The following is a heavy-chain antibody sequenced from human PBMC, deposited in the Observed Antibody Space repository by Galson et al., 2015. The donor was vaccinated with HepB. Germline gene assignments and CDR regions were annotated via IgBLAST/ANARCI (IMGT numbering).Heavy chain of an antibody. D-gene: IGHD6-13*01. CDR1: GFTFSGSA. CDR2: IRSKASDYAT. J-gene: IGHJ4*02. CDR3: LRLGDLSGYISS. Sequence: SLRLSCAASGFTFSGSAIHWVRQASGKGPEWVGRIRSKASDYATAYAASLKGRFTISRDDSKNTAYLHMNSLKTEDTAVYYCLRLGDLSGYISSWGQGTPVTVSS. V-gene: IGHV3-73*01.